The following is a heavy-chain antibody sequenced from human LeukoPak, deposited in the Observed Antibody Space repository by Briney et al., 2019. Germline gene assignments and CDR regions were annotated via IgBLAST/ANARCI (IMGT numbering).Heavy chain of an antibody. V-gene: IGHV4-34*01. J-gene: IGHJ4*02. CDR2: INHSGST. Sequence: PSETLPLTCAVHGGSFSGYYWSWIRQPPGKGLEWIGEINHSGSTNYNPSLKSRVTISVDTSKNQFSLKLSSVTAADTAVYYCARLLLLPLRYFDYWGQGTLVTVSS. D-gene: IGHD2-15*01. CDR3: ARLLLLPLRYFDY. CDR1: GGSFSGYY.